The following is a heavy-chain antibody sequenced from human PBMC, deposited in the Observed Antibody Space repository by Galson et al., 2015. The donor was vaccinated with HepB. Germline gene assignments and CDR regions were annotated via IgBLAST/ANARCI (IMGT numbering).Heavy chain of an antibody. D-gene: IGHD6-19*01. CDR3: ARRSTGWSFDY. V-gene: IGHV2-5*02. J-gene: IGHJ4*02. CDR1: GFSLSTSGVG. Sequence: PALVKPTQTLTPTCTFSGFSLSTSGVGVAWIRQPPGKALEWLALVYWDDDKRFSPSLQSRLTITKDTSRNQVVLTVTNMDPVDTATYYCARRSTGWSFDYWGQGTLVTVSS. CDR2: VYWDDDK.